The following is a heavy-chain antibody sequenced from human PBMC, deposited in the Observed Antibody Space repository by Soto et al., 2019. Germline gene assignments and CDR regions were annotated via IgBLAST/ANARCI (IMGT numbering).Heavy chain of an antibody. CDR3: AKSPPTGGYYVAY. J-gene: IGHJ4*02. CDR2: VSGDGSST. V-gene: IGHV3-74*01. CDR1: GFTFSSSW. Sequence: GGSLRLSCAASGFTFSSSWMHWDRQAPGKGLVWVSRVSGDGSSTNYADSVKGRFTISRDNSKNTLYLQMNSLRAEDTAVYYCAKSPPTGGYYVAYWRQRTLVPV. D-gene: IGHD3-10*01.